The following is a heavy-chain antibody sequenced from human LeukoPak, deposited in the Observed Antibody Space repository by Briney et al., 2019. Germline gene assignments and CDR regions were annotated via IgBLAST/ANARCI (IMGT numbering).Heavy chain of an antibody. D-gene: IGHD6-13*01. Sequence: SETLSLTCAVSGGSISSSNWWSWVRQPPGKGLEWIGEIYHSGSTNYNPSLKSRVTISVDKSKNQFSLKLSSVTAADTAVYYCARLGPGIAAAGTYWGQGTLVTVSS. CDR3: ARLGPGIAAAGTY. J-gene: IGHJ4*02. CDR1: GGSISSSNW. V-gene: IGHV4-4*02. CDR2: IYHSGST.